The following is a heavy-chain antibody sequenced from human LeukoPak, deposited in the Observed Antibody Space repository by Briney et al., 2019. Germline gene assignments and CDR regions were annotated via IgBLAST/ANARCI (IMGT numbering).Heavy chain of an antibody. CDR2: VYESEST. CDR1: GGFLSGSNNY. CDR3: ATGGGLAVSHI. Sequence: SETLSLTCTVSGGFLSGSNNYWDWIRQAPGKGLEWIGSVYESESTYYNPSLKSRVTRSRDTAKNQFSLRLSSVTAGDTAVYFFATGGGLAVSHIWGQGTLVTVSS. D-gene: IGHD5/OR15-5a*01. V-gene: IGHV4-39*01. J-gene: IGHJ4*02.